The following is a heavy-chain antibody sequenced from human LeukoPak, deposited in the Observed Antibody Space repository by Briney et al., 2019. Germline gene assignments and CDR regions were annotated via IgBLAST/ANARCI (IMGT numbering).Heavy chain of an antibody. D-gene: IGHD5-12*01. J-gene: IGHJ4*02. CDR2: IYPGDSDT. CDR3: ARRVGYDFRYFED. V-gene: IGHV5-51*01. CDR1: GCNFDNYL. Sequence: GESLNISCKCSGCNFDNYLIGWVRQMPGKGLEWMGIIYPGDSDTRYSPSFQGPVTMSGDKSNSTAYLQWSTLRAADAAMYYCARRVGYDFRYFEDWGQGTLVTVSS.